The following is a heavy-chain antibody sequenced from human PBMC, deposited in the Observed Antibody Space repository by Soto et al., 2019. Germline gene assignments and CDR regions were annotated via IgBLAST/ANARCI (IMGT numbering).Heavy chain of an antibody. V-gene: IGHV4-39*01. J-gene: IGHJ5*02. Sequence: SETLSLTCTVSGGSISSTNYYWGWIRQPPGKGLEWIGNIYYTGITYYNPSLKSRVTISVDTSKNQFSLKLTSVTAADTAVYNCASGVVVAVNPVVWFDPWGQGTLVTVSS. CDR3: ASGVVVAVNPVVWFDP. D-gene: IGHD2-15*01. CDR2: IYYTGIT. CDR1: GGSISSTNYY.